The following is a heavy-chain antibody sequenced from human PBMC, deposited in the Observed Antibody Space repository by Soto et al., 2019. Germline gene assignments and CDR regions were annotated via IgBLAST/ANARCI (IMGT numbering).Heavy chain of an antibody. V-gene: IGHV1-69*13. J-gene: IGHJ6*02. Sequence: ASVKVSCKASGGTFSSYAISWVRQAPGQGLEWMGGIIPIFGTANYAQKFQGRVTITADESTSTAYMKLSSLRSEDTAVYYCAGIVVVVAATNNYYYYGMDVWGQGTTVTVSS. CDR3: AGIVVVVAATNNYYYYGMDV. CDR2: IIPIFGTA. CDR1: GGTFSSYA. D-gene: IGHD2-15*01.